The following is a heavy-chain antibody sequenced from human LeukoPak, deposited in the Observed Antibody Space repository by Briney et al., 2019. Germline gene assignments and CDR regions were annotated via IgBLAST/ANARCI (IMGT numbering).Heavy chain of an antibody. V-gene: IGHV4-34*01. CDR3: ARVRSSSWFYYYYMDV. CDR2: INHSGST. Sequence: SETLSLTCAVYGGSFSGYYWSWIRQPPGKGLEWIGEINHSGSTNYNPSLKSRVTISVDTSKNQFSLKLSSVIAADTAVYYCARVRSSSWFYYYYMDVWGKGTTVTVSS. CDR1: GGSFSGYY. J-gene: IGHJ6*03. D-gene: IGHD6-13*01.